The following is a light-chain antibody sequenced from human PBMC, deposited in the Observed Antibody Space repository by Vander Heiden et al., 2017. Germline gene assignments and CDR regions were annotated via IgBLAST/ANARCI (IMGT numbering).Light chain of an antibody. CDR2: SAS. CDR3: QLTDTAPIT. CDR1: QGISNY. V-gene: IGKV1-27*01. Sequence: IQLTQSPSSLSVSVGDIVTITSRLSQGISNYLNWYRQKPGKVPKLLIYSASNLQSGVPSRFSGSGSGTDFTLTISSLQPEDVATYYGQLTDTAPITFGQGTRLEIK. J-gene: IGKJ5*01.